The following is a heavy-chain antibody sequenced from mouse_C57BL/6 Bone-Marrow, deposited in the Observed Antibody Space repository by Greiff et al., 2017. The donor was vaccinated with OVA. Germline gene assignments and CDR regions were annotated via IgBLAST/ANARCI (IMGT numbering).Heavy chain of an antibody. CDR1: GYSFTGYF. V-gene: IGHV1-20*01. CDR3: ERLFYYGNYGRYFDV. D-gene: IGHD2-1*01. J-gene: IGHJ1*03. Sequence: EVQLQQSGPELVKPGDSVKISCKASGYSFTGYFMNWVMQSHGKSLEWIGRINPYNGDTFYNQKFKGKATLTVDKSSSTAHMELRSLTSEDSAVYYCERLFYYGNYGRYFDVWGTGTTVTVSS. CDR2: INPYNGDT.